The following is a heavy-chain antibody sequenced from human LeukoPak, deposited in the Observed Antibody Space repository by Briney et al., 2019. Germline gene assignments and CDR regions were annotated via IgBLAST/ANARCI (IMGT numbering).Heavy chain of an antibody. J-gene: IGHJ4*02. CDR3: ARLMGDRTIYDS. D-gene: IGHD1-26*01. CDR1: GFIFSGYY. CDR2: ISGSGSDI. V-gene: IGHV3-11*04. Sequence: PGGSLRLSCATSGFIFSGYYMSWIRQAPGKGLEWVSYISGSGSDISYADSVKGRFTVSRDNAKDSLYLQMNSLRAEDTAVYYCARLMGDRTIYDSWGQGTLVTVSS.